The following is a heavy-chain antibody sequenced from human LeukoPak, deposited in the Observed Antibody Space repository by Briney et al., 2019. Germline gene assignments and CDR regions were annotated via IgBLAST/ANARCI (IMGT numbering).Heavy chain of an antibody. CDR3: ARSNRGQTSGYTWGSWFDP. J-gene: IGHJ5*02. Sequence: SETLSLTCTVSGGSISSYYWSWIRLPPGKGLEWIGYVYYSGSTNYNPSLKSRVTISVDTSKNQFSLKLSSVTAADTAVYYCARSNRGQTSGYTWGSWFDPWGQGTLVTVSS. CDR2: VYYSGST. CDR1: GGSISSYY. D-gene: IGHD3-22*01. V-gene: IGHV4-59*08.